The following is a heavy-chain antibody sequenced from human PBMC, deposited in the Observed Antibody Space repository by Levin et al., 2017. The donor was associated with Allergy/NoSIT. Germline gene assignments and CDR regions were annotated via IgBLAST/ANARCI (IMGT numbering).Heavy chain of an antibody. J-gene: IGHJ5*02. CDR1: GFTFSSYG. CDR2: IWYDGSNK. D-gene: IGHD3-10*01. CDR3: ARDDLGFGEANWFDP. Sequence: PGGSLRLSCAASGFTFSSYGMHWVRQAPGKGLEWVAVIWYDGSNKYYADSVKGRFTISRDNSKNTLYLQMNSLRAEDTAVYYCARDDLGFGEANWFDPWGQGTLVTVSS. V-gene: IGHV3-33*01.